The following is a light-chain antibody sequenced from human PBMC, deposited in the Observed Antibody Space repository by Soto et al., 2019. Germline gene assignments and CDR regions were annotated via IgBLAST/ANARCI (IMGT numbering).Light chain of an antibody. CDR1: SSDVGAYIY. J-gene: IGLJ1*01. Sequence: QSALTQPASVSGSPGQSITISCGGTSSDVGAYIYVSWYQQYPGKAPKLIIYEVNNRPSGVSGRFSGSKSDTTAYLTISGLQAEDEADYYCSSYSDSDTKVFATGTKVTVL. V-gene: IGLV2-14*03. CDR3: SSYSDSDTKV. CDR2: EVN.